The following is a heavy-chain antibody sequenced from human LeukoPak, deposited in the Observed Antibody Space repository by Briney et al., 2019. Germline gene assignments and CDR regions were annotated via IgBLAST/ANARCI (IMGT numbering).Heavy chain of an antibody. Sequence: GGSLRLSCAASGFTFSSYAMGWVREAPGKRPEWVSYISVSGGSTYYADSVKGRFTISRDNSKNTLYMQMNSLTAEDTAVYYCAKRYSGSGRNFNPLENWGQGTLVTVSS. CDR3: AKRYSGSGRNFNPLEN. D-gene: IGHD3-10*01. CDR2: ISVSGGST. V-gene: IGHV3-23*01. CDR1: GFTFSSYA. J-gene: IGHJ4*02.